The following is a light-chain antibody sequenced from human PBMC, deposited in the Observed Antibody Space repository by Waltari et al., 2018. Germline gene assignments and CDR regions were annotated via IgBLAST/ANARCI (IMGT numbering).Light chain of an antibody. Sequence: EIMLTQSPGTLSLSPGERATLSCKASQSIRTYLAWYQQKPGQAPRLLIYHASSRATGIPDRFSGSGSGTDVSLTISRLEPEDFAVYYCQNYVRLPATFGQGTKVEIK. J-gene: IGKJ1*01. CDR2: HAS. CDR1: QSIRTY. CDR3: QNYVRLPAT. V-gene: IGKV3-20*01.